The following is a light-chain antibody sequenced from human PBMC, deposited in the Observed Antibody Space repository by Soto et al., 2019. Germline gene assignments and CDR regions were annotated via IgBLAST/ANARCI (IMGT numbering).Light chain of an antibody. J-gene: IGKJ3*01. Sequence: DIQMTQSPTSLSASVGDRVTITCRASQGIRYFVAGYQQKPGKAPKLLIYAASTLQSGVASRFSGSGSGTDFTLTINSMQPEDDSTDTCQRYSSVPVFGPGTKVEI. CDR1: QGIRYF. CDR3: QRYSSVPV. CDR2: AAS. V-gene: IGKV1-27*01.